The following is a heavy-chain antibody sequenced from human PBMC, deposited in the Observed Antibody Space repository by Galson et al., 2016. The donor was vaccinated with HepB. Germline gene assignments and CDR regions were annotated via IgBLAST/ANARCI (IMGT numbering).Heavy chain of an antibody. J-gene: IGHJ3*01. D-gene: IGHD5-12*01. CDR3: ARGGLTQSGYDSDAFDS. CDR2: IGPHNANA. CDR1: GYTFADYY. V-gene: IGHV1-2*02. Sequence: SVKVSCKAAGYTFADYYIHWVRQAPGQGLEWMGWIGPHNANAGVAQVLQGRVTLTTDSSITTAYMEGDSLTSDDTALYFCARGGLTQSGYDSDAFDSWDQGTLVTVAS.